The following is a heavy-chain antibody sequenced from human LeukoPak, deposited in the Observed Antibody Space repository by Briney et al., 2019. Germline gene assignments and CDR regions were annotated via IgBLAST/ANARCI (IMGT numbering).Heavy chain of an antibody. Sequence: ASVKVSCKASGYTFSSYDINWVRQGTGQGLEWIGWMNPNSGDTGYAQKFQDRVTMTRNTSINTAYMELSSLRSEDTGVYYCARGPPGSSSSDYWGQGTLVTVS. D-gene: IGHD6-13*01. CDR3: ARGPPGSSSSDY. J-gene: IGHJ4*02. V-gene: IGHV1-8*01. CDR2: MNPNSGDT. CDR1: GYTFSSYD.